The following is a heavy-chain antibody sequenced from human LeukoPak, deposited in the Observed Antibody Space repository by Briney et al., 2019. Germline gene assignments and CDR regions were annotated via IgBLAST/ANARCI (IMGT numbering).Heavy chain of an antibody. CDR2: ISGSGGST. CDR3: AKPLWFGELSVCFDY. V-gene: IGHV3-23*01. J-gene: IGHJ4*02. D-gene: IGHD3-10*01. Sequence: GGSLRLSCAASGFTFSSYAMSWVRQTPRKGLEWVSAISGSGGSTYYADSVKGRFTISRDNSKNTLYLQMNSLRAEDTAVYYCAKPLWFGELSVCFDYWGQGTLVTVSS. CDR1: GFTFSSYA.